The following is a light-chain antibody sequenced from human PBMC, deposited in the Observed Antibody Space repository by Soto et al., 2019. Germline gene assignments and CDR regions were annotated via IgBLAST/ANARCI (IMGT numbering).Light chain of an antibody. V-gene: IGKV3-15*01. CDR3: QHYNDWRWT. CDR2: AAS. Sequence: VXPGEGATLSCRASQSISSKLAWYQQKPGQAPRLLIYAASTRATGVPARFSGSGSGTEFTLTISSLQSEDLAVYYCQHYNDWRWTFGQGTKVEIK. CDR1: QSISSK. J-gene: IGKJ1*01.